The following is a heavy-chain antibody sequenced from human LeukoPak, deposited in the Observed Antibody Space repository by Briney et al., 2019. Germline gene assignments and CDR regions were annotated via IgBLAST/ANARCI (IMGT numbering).Heavy chain of an antibody. CDR3: ARDNPYCGGDCYSF. J-gene: IGHJ4*02. CDR1: GFTVSSNY. CDR2: IYSGGST. V-gene: IGHV3-53*01. D-gene: IGHD2-21*01. Sequence: GGSLRLSCAASGFTVSSNYMSWVRQAPGKGLEWVSVIYSGGSTYYADSVKGRFTIPRDNPKNPLYLQMNSLRAEDTAVYYCARDNPYCGGDCYSFWGQGTLVTVSS.